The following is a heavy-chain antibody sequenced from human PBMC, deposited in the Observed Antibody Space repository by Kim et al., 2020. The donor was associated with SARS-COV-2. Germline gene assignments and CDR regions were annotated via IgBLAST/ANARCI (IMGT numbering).Heavy chain of an antibody. CDR1: GYTFTSYG. J-gene: IGHJ4*02. Sequence: ASVKVSCKASGYTFTSYGISWVRQAPGQGLEWMGWISAYNGNTNYAQKLQGRVTMTTDTSTSTAYMGLRSLRSDDTAVYYCARRYYDILTGYYVDYWGQGTLVTVSS. V-gene: IGHV1-18*01. CDR2: ISAYNGNT. CDR3: ARRYYDILTGYYVDY. D-gene: IGHD3-9*01.